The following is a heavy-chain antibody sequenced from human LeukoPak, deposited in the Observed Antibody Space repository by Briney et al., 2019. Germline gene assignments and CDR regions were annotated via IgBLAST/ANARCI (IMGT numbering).Heavy chain of an antibody. J-gene: IGHJ2*01. CDR3: ARDRWYCDL. V-gene: IGHV4-59*12. CDR1: GDSISTYY. Sequence: SETLSLTCTVSGDSISTYYWAWIRQPPGKGLEWIGYFYYSGTSNYNPSLKSRVTMSVDTSKNQFSLKLSSVTAADTAVYYCARDRWYCDLWGRGTLVTVSS. CDR2: FYYSGTS.